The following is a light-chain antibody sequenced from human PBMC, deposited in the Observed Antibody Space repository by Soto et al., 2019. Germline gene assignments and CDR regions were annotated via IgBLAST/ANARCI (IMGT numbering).Light chain of an antibody. CDR3: QKYNSAPLT. CDR1: QGISSY. CDR2: AAS. Sequence: DIQMTQSPSTRSSSLGDRVTITCRASQGISSYLAWYQQKPGKAPKLLIYAASTLQSGVPSRFSGSGSGTDFTLTISSLKNEDVATYYCQKYNSAPLTFGGGTKVDIK. J-gene: IGKJ4*01. V-gene: IGKV1-27*01.